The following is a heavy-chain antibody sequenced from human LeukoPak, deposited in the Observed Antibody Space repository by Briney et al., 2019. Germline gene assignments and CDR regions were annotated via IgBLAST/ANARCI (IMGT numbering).Heavy chain of an antibody. Sequence: SVKVSCKASGGTFSSYAISWVRQAPRQGLEWMGRIIPILGIANYAQKFQGRVTITADKSTSTAYMELSSLRSEDTAVYYCAREPVVAATPSDYWGQGTLVTVSS. D-gene: IGHD2-15*01. CDR3: AREPVVAATPSDY. J-gene: IGHJ4*02. CDR1: GGTFSSYA. V-gene: IGHV1-69*04. CDR2: IIPILGIA.